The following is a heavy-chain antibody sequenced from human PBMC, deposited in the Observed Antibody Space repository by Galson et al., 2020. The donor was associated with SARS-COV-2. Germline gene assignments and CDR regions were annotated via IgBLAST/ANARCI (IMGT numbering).Heavy chain of an antibody. V-gene: IGHV3-23*01. Sequence: GETLKISCAVSGLPFSTYAMTWVRQTSSKGLQWVAAITDNGYNTYYAGSLRGRFTISRDNYNNMVYLQMNSLGAEDTAVYYCATFDNSGLYERAEYRQRWGQGTLVAVSS. J-gene: IGHJ1*01. D-gene: IGHD3-22*01. CDR1: GLPFSTYA. CDR3: ATFDNSGLYERAEYRQR. CDR2: ITDNGYNT.